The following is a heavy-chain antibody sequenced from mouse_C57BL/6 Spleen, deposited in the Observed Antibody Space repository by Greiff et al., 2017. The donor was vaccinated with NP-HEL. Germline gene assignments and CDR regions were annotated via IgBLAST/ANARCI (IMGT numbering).Heavy chain of an antibody. CDR2: IDPSDSYT. CDR1: GYTFTSYW. D-gene: IGHD2-1*01. J-gene: IGHJ2*01. Sequence: QVQLQQPGAELVMPGASVKLSCKASGYTFTSYWMHWVKQRPGQGLEWIGEIDPSDSYTNYNQKFKGKSTLTVDKSSSTAYMQLSSLTSEDSAVYYCARNYGNYRYFDYWGQGTTLTVSS. V-gene: IGHV1-69*01. CDR3: ARNYGNYRYFDY.